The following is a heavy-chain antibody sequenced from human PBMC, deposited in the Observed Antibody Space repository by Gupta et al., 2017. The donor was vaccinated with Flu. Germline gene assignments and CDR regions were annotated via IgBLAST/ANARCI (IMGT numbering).Heavy chain of an antibody. Sequence: GLEWVGRIKSKIDGGTEDYGAPVKGRFTISRDESKNTLYLQMNNLKFDDTAMYYCTTEYYDFWSGLYKGFDSWGQGTLVTVSS. CDR2: IKSKIDGGTE. V-gene: IGHV3-15*01. J-gene: IGHJ4*02. CDR3: TTEYYDFWSGLYKGFDS. D-gene: IGHD3-3*01.